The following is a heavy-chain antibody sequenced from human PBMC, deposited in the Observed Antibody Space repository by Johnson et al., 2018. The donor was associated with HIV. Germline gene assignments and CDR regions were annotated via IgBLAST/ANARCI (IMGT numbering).Heavy chain of an antibody. CDR3: TRGLDYYDSTGFRSASFDI. J-gene: IGHJ3*02. V-gene: IGHV3-13*01. CDR1: GFTFSSYD. CDR2: IGTAGDT. D-gene: IGHD3-22*01. Sequence: VQLVESGGGLVKPGGSLRLSCAASGFTFSSYDMHWVRQATGKGLEWVSTIGTAGDTYYVGSVKGRFTISSDNSKNALYLQMNSLRAEDTAVYYCTRGLDYYDSTGFRSASFDIWGQGTMVIVSP.